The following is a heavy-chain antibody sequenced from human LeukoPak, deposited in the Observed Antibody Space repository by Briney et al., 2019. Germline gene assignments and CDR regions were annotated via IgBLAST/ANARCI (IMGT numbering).Heavy chain of an antibody. CDR3: TRRIGAAGGCLDP. CDR2: IRGKANSYAT. D-gene: IGHD6-13*01. J-gene: IGHJ5*02. CDR1: GFTFSGSA. Sequence: GGSLRLSCAASGFTFSGSAMHWVRQASGKGLEWVGRIRGKANSYATEYAASVKGRFTISRDDSKNMAYLQMNSLKTDDTAVYYCTRRIGAAGGCLDPWGQGTLVTVSS. V-gene: IGHV3-73*01.